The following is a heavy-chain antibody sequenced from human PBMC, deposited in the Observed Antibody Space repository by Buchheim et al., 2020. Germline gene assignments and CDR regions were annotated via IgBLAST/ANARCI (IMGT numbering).Heavy chain of an antibody. J-gene: IGHJ6*02. CDR2: IDPDGSQT. Sequence: EVQLVESGGGLVQPGGSLRLSCTASEFTLTPYWVRWVRQAPGKGLEWVATIDPDGSQTYYLDSVEGRFTISRDNAKNSVWLQLNSLRAEDTAIYYCARTLRSTKGMDVWGQGTT. CDR1: EFTLTPYW. V-gene: IGHV3-7*03. D-gene: IGHD2-21*02. CDR3: ARTLRSTKGMDV.